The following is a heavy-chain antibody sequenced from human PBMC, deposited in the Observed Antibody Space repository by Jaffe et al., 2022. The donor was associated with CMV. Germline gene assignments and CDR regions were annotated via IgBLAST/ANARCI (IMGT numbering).Heavy chain of an antibody. CDR3: AREGGYDFWSGYFDYYYYYGMDV. CDR2: ISSSSSYI. CDR1: GFTFSSYS. D-gene: IGHD3-3*01. Sequence: EVQLVESGGGLVKPGGSLRLSCAASGFTFSSYSMNWVRQAPGKGLEWVSSISSSSSYIYYADSVKGRFTISRDNAKNSLYLQMNSLRAEDTAVYYCAREGGYDFWSGYFDYYYYYGMDVWGQGTTVTVSS. J-gene: IGHJ6*02. V-gene: IGHV3-21*01.